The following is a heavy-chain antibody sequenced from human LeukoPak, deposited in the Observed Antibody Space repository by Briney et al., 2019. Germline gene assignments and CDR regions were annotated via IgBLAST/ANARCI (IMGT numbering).Heavy chain of an antibody. CDR1: GFTFSSYA. D-gene: IGHD2-2*01. CDR2: ISGSGGST. CDR3: AKDLDIVVVPAAKGNAFDI. V-gene: IGHV3-23*01. J-gene: IGHJ3*02. Sequence: GGSLRLSFAASGFTFSSYAMSWVRQAPGKGLEWVSAISGSGGSTYYADSVKGRFTISRDNSKNTLYLQMNSLRAEDTAVYYCAKDLDIVVVPAAKGNAFDIWGQGTMVTVSS.